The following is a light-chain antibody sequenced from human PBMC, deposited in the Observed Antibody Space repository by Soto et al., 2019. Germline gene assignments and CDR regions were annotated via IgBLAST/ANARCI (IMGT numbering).Light chain of an antibody. J-gene: IGKJ1*01. CDR2: GAS. Sequence: ELVLTQSPGTLSLSPGERATLSCRASQSVSSNYLAWYQQKPGQAPRLLIYGASSRATGIPDRFSGSGSGTDFTLTISRLEPEDFAVYYCQQYGSWPRTFGQGTKVDIK. CDR1: QSVSSNY. CDR3: QQYGSWPRT. V-gene: IGKV3-20*01.